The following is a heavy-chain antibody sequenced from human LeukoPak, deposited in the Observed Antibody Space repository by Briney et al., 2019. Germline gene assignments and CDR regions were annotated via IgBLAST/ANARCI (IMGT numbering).Heavy chain of an antibody. CDR2: FDPEDGET. J-gene: IGHJ4*02. Sequence: ASVKVSCKVSGYTLTELSMHWVRQAPGKGLEWMGGFDPEDGETIYAQKFQGRGAMTDDTSTDTDYLELRSLRSEATAVYYCATVTPEDYYFDYWGQGTLVAVSS. D-gene: IGHD4-11*01. CDR3: ATVTPEDYYFDY. CDR1: GYTLTELS. V-gene: IGHV1-24*01.